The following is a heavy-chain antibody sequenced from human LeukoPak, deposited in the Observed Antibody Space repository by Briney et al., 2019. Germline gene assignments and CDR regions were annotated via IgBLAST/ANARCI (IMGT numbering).Heavy chain of an antibody. CDR2: MNPNSVNT. V-gene: IGHV1-8*01. CDR3: AIRTSRGGSGSSYFDS. D-gene: IGHD3-10*01. CDR1: GYTFSSYD. Sequence: WASVKVSCKASGYTFSSYDIYWVRQAAGQGPEWVGWMNPNSVNTAYAQNFQGRVIMTRNTSISTAYMELSSLRFEDTAVFYCAIRTSRGGSGSSYFDSWGQGTLVTVSS. J-gene: IGHJ4*02.